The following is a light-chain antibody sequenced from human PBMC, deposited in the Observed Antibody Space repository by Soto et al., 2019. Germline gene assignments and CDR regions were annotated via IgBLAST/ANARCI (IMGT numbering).Light chain of an antibody. CDR3: MQGAHWPPA. CDR1: QSLIFIDGDTY. V-gene: IGKV2-30*01. Sequence: DVVMTQSPLSLPVTLGQPASISCRSTQSLIFIDGDTYLNWFQQRPGQSPRRLISKVSNRDSGVPDRFRGSGSCTDFSLQISRVEAEDVGIYYCMQGAHWPPACGQGTNVEI. CDR2: KVS. J-gene: IGKJ1*01.